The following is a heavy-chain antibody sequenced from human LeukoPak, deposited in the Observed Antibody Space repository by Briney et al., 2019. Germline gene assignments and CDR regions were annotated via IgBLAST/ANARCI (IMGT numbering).Heavy chain of an antibody. CDR1: GYTFTSYG. Sequence: ASVKVSCKASGYTFTSYGISWVRQAPGQGLEWMGWISAYNGNTNYAQKLQGRVTMTTDTPTSTAYMELRSLRSDDTAVYYCARYYDILTGYSNFDYWGQGTLVTVSS. V-gene: IGHV1-18*01. D-gene: IGHD3-9*01. CDR2: ISAYNGNT. J-gene: IGHJ4*02. CDR3: ARYYDILTGYSNFDY.